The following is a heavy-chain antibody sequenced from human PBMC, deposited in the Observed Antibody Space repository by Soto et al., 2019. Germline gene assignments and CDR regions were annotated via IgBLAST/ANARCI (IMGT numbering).Heavy chain of an antibody. CDR1: GFTFSGYW. CDR2: IKQDGTEK. CDR3: ARGDTPMITGMDSFDI. V-gene: IGHV3-7*01. J-gene: IGHJ3*02. Sequence: GGSLRLSYAASGFTFSGYWMNWVRQSPGKGLEWVANIKQDGTEKNYVDSVKGRFTISRDNARKSPYLQMDSLRAEDTAVYFCARGDTPMITGMDSFDIWGQGTMVTVSS. D-gene: IGHD5-18*01.